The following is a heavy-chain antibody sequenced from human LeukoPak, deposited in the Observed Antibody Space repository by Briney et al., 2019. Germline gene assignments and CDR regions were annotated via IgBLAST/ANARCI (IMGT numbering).Heavy chain of an antibody. CDR1: GFTFSDYG. Sequence: GRSLRLSCAASGFTFSDYGMHWVRQAPGKGLEWVAVISYDRSNIYYADSVKGRFTISRDNSKNTLYLQMNSLRAEDTAVYYCAKGAKGGYSSSWYDYWGQGTLVTVSS. D-gene: IGHD6-13*01. CDR2: ISYDRSNI. CDR3: AKGAKGGYSSSWYDY. J-gene: IGHJ4*02. V-gene: IGHV3-30*18.